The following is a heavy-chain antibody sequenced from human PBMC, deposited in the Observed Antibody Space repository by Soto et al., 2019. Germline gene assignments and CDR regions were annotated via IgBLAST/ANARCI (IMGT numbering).Heavy chain of an antibody. D-gene: IGHD4-17*01. CDR3: ARAVSDRTVDDYGDYVGLPGGMDV. CDR2: IYYSGST. Sequence: SETLSLTCTVSGGSISSGGYYWSWIRQHPGKGLEWIGYIYYSGSTYYNPSLKSRVTISVDTSKNQFSLKLSSVTAADTAVNYCARAVSDRTVDDYGDYVGLPGGMDVWGKGTTVTVSS. V-gene: IGHV4-31*03. CDR1: GGSISSGGYY. J-gene: IGHJ6*04.